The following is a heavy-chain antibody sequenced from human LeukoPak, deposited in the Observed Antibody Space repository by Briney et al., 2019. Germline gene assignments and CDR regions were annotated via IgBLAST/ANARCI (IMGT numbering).Heavy chain of an antibody. CDR2: IYHSGST. Sequence: SETLSLTCTVSGYSISSGYYWGWIRQPPGKGLERIGSIYHSGSTYYNPSLKSRVTISVDTSKNQFSLKLSSVTAADTAVYYCARDSGAVEATGVGFDYWGQGTLVTVSS. D-gene: IGHD1-26*01. CDR1: GYSISSGYY. CDR3: ARDSGAVEATGVGFDY. J-gene: IGHJ4*02. V-gene: IGHV4-38-2*02.